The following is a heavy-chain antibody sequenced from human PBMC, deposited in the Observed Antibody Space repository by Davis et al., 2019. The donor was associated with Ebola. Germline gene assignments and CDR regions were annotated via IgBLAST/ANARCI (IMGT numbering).Heavy chain of an antibody. CDR2: INSDGSST. Sequence: HTGGSLRLSCAASGLSVSGNYMSWVRQAPGKGLVWVSRINSDGSSTSYADSVKGRFTISRDNAKNTLYLQKNSLRAEDTAVYYCVLQAAGNYYYYGMDVWGKGTTVTVSS. D-gene: IGHD6-13*01. J-gene: IGHJ6*04. CDR3: VLQAAGNYYYYGMDV. CDR1: GLSVSGNY. V-gene: IGHV3-74*01.